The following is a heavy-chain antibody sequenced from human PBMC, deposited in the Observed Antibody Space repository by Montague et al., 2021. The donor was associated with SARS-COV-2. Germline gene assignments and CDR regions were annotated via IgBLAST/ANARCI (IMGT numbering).Heavy chain of an antibody. D-gene: IGHD2-2*01. CDR1: GFTFSSYS. CDR2: ISSSSSYI. J-gene: IGHJ6*02. CDR3: SSYQNYYYYYGMDV. V-gene: IGHV3-21*01. Sequence: SLRLSCAASGFTFSSYSMNWVRHAPGKGLEWVSSISSSSSYIYYADSVKGRFTISIDNAKNSLYLQMNSLRAEDTAVYYCSSYQNYYYYYGMDVWGQGTTVTVSS.